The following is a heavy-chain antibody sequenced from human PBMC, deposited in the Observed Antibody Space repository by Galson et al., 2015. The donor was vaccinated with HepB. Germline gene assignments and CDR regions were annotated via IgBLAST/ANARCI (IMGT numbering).Heavy chain of an antibody. CDR3: ARDLITMVQGVTYYFDY. J-gene: IGHJ4*02. V-gene: IGHV3-33*01. Sequence: SLRLSCAASGFTFSSYGMHWVRQAPGKGLEWVAVIWYDESNKYYADSVKGRFTISRDNSKNTLYLQMNSLRAEDTAVYYCARDLITMVQGVTYYFDYWGQGTLVTVSS. CDR1: GFTFSSYG. CDR2: IWYDESNK. D-gene: IGHD3-10*01.